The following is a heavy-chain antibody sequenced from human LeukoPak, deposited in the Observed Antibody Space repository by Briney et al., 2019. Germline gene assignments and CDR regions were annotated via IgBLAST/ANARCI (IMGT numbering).Heavy chain of an antibody. J-gene: IGHJ4*02. Sequence: GASVKVSCKASGYSFSGSYLHWVRQAPGQKLEWMGWINPNNGGTKYAQKFQDRVTMTRATAISTAYMELRRLRSDDTAVFYCARLVSGSDYWGQGTLVTVS. CDR1: GYSFSGSY. D-gene: IGHD6-25*01. CDR2: INPNNGGT. V-gene: IGHV1-2*02. CDR3: ARLVSGSDY.